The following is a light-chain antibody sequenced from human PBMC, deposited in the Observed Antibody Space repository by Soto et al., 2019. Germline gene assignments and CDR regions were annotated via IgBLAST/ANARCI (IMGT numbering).Light chain of an antibody. CDR3: QQYGSSPPYT. CDR1: HSVSSSY. Sequence: EIVLTQSPGTLSLSPGERATLSCRASHSVSSSYLAWYQQNPGQAPRLLIYGASSRATGIPDRFSGSGSGTDFTLTFSRLEPEDFAVYYCQQYGSSPPYTFGQGTKLEIK. V-gene: IGKV3-20*01. J-gene: IGKJ2*01. CDR2: GAS.